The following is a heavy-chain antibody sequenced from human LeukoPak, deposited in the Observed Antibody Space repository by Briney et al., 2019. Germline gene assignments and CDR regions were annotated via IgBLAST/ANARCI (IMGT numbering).Heavy chain of an antibody. CDR1: GDSISSGDYY. Sequence: PSETLSLTCTVSGDSISSGDYYWGWIRQPAGKGLEWIGRISSSGSTNYKPSLKSRVTISLDKSRNHFSLKLTSVTAADSAVYYCARRSPYSTGWSSYFDYWGQGALVTVSS. CDR2: ISSSGST. CDR3: ARRSPYSTGWSSYFDY. V-gene: IGHV4-61*02. J-gene: IGHJ4*02. D-gene: IGHD6-19*01.